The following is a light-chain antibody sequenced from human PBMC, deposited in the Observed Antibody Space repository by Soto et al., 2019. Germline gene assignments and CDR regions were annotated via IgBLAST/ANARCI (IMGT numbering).Light chain of an antibody. Sequence: DIQMTQSPSSLSASVGDRVTITCRASQSISSYLNWYQQKPGKAPKLLIYAASSLQSGVPSRFSGSGSGQAFTLTISSLQPEDFATYYCLQSYSPRWTLGQGTKVEIQ. CDR3: LQSYSPRWT. CDR1: QSISSY. CDR2: AAS. J-gene: IGKJ1*01. V-gene: IGKV1-39*01.